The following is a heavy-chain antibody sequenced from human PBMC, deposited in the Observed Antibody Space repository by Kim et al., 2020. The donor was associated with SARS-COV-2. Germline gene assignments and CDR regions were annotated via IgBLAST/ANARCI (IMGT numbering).Heavy chain of an antibody. D-gene: IGHD6-13*01. CDR3: ARDWVAADLDY. CDR2: T. Sequence: TKDAQKCQGRVTITRDTSASTAYMELSSLRSEDTAVYYCARDWVAADLDYWGQGTLVTVSS. J-gene: IGHJ4*02. V-gene: IGHV1-3*01.